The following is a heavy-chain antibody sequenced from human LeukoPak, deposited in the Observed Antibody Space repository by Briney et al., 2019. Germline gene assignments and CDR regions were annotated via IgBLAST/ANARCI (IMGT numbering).Heavy chain of an antibody. CDR2: INPNSGGT. D-gene: IGHD3-10*01. J-gene: IGHJ4*02. CDR1: GYTFTGYY. Sequence: ASVTVSCRASGYTFTGYYMHWVRQAPGQGLEWMGWINPNSGGTNYAQKFQGRVTMTRDTSISTAYMELSRLRSDDTAVYYCARDYGEITMHYWGQGTLVTVSS. CDR3: ARDYGEITMHY. V-gene: IGHV1-2*02.